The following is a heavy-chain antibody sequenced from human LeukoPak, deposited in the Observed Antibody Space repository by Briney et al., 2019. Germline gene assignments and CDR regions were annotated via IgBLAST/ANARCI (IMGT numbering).Heavy chain of an antibody. V-gene: IGHV3-48*03. CDR3: AREPEEYSSGWRPYYFDF. Sequence: GGSLRLSCAASGFTFSSYEMNWVRQAPGKGLEWVSYISSSGSTIYYADSVKGRFAISRDNAKISLYLQMNSLRAEDTAVYYCAREPEEYSSGWRPYYFDFWGQGTLVTVSS. CDR2: ISSSGSTI. D-gene: IGHD6-19*01. J-gene: IGHJ4*02. CDR1: GFTFSSYE.